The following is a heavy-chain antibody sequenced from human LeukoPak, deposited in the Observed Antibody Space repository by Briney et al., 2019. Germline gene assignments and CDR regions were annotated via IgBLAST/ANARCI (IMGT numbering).Heavy chain of an antibody. J-gene: IGHJ3*02. CDR2: INPNSGGT. CDR3: ARPRWGAARPYAFDI. CDR1: GYTFTGYY. Sequence: ASVKVSCKASGYTFTGYYMHWVRQAPGQGLEWMGWINPNSGGTNYAQKFQGRVTMTRDTSISTAYMELSRLRSDDTAVYYCARPRWGAARPYAFDIWGQGTMVTVSS. V-gene: IGHV1-2*02. D-gene: IGHD6-6*01.